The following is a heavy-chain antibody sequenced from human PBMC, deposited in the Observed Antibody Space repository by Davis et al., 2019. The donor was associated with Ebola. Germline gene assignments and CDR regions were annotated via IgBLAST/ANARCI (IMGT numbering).Heavy chain of an antibody. CDR1: GGSFSGYY. J-gene: IGHJ6*02. Sequence: MPLETLSLTCAVYGGSFSGYYWSWIRQPPGKGLEWIGEINHSGSTNYNPSLKSRVTISVDTSKNQFSLKLSSVTAADTAVYYCARGGGSSWYNLYYYYGMDVWGQGTTVTVSS. CDR3: ARGGGSSWYNLYYYYGMDV. V-gene: IGHV4-34*01. D-gene: IGHD6-13*01. CDR2: INHSGST.